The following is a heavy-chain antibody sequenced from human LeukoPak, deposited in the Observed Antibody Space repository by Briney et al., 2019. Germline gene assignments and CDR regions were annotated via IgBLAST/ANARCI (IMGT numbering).Heavy chain of an antibody. CDR1: GFPFSSYW. Sequence: PGGSLRLSCVASGFPFSSYWMTWVRQAPGKGLEWVANIKQDGSKKSYVDSVKGRFTISRDNAKNSLYLQMNSLRAEDTAIYYCVGTIASRGSEYWGQGALVTVSS. D-gene: IGHD6-6*01. CDR2: IKQDGSKK. CDR3: VGTIASRGSEY. J-gene: IGHJ4*02. V-gene: IGHV3-7*01.